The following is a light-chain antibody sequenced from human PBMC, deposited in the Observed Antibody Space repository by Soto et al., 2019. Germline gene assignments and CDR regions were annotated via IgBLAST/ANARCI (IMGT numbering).Light chain of an antibody. J-gene: IGLJ2*01. CDR2: KDS. V-gene: IGLV3-25*03. CDR1: ALPKQY. CDR3: QSADSSGTLVE. Sequence: SYELTQPPSVSVSPGQTARITCSGDALPKQYAYWYQQKPGQAPVLVIYKDSERPSGIPERFSGSSSGTTVTLTISGVQAEDEADYYCQSADSSGTLVEFGGGTKLTVL.